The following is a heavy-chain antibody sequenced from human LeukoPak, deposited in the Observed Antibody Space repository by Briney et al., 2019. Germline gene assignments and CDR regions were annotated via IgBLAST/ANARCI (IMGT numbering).Heavy chain of an antibody. CDR1: GVTFSSYA. D-gene: IGHD3-10*02. CDR3: AELGITMIGGV. J-gene: IGHJ6*04. Sequence: PGGSLRLSCVASGVTFSSYAMSWGREAPGKGLEWGSSFSGSGGSIYYADSLKGRFTISRDNAKNSLYLQMNSLRAEDTAVYYCAELGITMIGGVWGKGTTVTISS. CDR2: FSGSGGSI. V-gene: IGHV3-23*01.